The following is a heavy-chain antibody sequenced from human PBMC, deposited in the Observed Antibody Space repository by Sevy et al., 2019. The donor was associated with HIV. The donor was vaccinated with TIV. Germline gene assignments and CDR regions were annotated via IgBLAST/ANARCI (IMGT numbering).Heavy chain of an antibody. D-gene: IGHD6-19*01. CDR3: ARGSSGWSYYFDY. Sequence: ASVKVSCKISGYTFTTYHITWVRQAPGQGPECMGRISPHNGDTNYAPKFQGRVTMITDKSTSTAYMELRSLRSDDTAVYYCARGSSGWSYYFDYWGQGTQVTVSS. CDR1: GYTFTTYH. V-gene: IGHV1-18*01. CDR2: ISPHNGDT. J-gene: IGHJ4*02.